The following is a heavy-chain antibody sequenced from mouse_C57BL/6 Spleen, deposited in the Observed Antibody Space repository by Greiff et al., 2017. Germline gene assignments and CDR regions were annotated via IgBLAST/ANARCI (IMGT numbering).Heavy chain of an antibody. V-gene: IGHV5-9*01. Sequence: VQLKESGGGLVKPGGSLKLSCAASGFTFSSYTMSWVRQTPEKRLEWVATISGGGGNTYYPDSVKVRFTISRDNAKNTLYLQMSSLRSEDTALYYCARHDYGSLYAMDYWGQGTSVTVSS. CDR1: GFTFSSYT. D-gene: IGHD1-1*01. J-gene: IGHJ4*01. CDR2: ISGGGGNT. CDR3: ARHDYGSLYAMDY.